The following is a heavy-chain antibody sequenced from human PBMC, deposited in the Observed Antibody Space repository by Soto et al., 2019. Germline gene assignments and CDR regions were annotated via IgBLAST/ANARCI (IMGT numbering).Heavy chain of an antibody. CDR1: GFTFSSYG. D-gene: IGHD2-8*01. CDR2: IWYDGSNK. Sequence: PGGSLRLSCAASGFTFSSYGMHWVRQAPGKGLEWVAVIWYDGSNKYYADSVKGRFTISRDNSKNTLYLQMNSLRAEDTAVYYCARANAPLTSRYYYGMVVWGQGTTVTAP. V-gene: IGHV3-33*01. J-gene: IGHJ6*02. CDR3: ARANAPLTSRYYYGMVV.